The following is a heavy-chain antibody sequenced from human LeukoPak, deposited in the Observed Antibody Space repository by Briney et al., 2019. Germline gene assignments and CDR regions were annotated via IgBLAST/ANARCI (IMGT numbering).Heavy chain of an antibody. J-gene: IGHJ4*02. CDR2: IWGNGYTT. V-gene: IGHV3-23*01. D-gene: IGHD5-12*01. CDR3: AKDREPDDGYDIDS. CDR1: GFTFSSYA. Sequence: GGSLRLSCAASGFTFSSYAMHWVRQAPGKGLEWVSVIWGNGYTTYYADSVKGRFTISRDNSKNTVYLQMDSLRAEDTAIYYCAKDREPDDGYDIDSWGQGTLVTASS.